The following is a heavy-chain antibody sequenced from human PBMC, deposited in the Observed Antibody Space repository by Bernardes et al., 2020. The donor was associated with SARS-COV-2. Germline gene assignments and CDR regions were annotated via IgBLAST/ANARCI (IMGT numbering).Heavy chain of an antibody. CDR1: GFTFSSSW. J-gene: IGHJ3*02. CDR2: IKQDGSEK. V-gene: IGHV3-7*04. CDR3: AGDDAFDI. Sequence: VGSLLLSCAASGFTFSSSWMSWVRQAPGQGLEWVANIKQDGSEKYYVDSVKGRFTISRDNAKNSLYLQMNSLRAEDTAVYYCAGDDAFDIWGQGTMVTVSS.